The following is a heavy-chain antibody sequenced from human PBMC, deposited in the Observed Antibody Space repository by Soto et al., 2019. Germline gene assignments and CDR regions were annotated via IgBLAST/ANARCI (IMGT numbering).Heavy chain of an antibody. J-gene: IGHJ4*02. CDR2: TSYDGSNK. D-gene: IGHD3-3*01. Sequence: GGSLKLSCVASGFTFNGYGMHWVRQAPGTGLEWVAVTSYDGSNKYYADSVKGRFTISRDDSKNTLYLQMSSLRPEDTAVYYCAKDAFWNGSYFAYWGLGTLVTVSS. V-gene: IGHV3-30*18. CDR1: GFTFNGYG. CDR3: AKDAFWNGSYFAY.